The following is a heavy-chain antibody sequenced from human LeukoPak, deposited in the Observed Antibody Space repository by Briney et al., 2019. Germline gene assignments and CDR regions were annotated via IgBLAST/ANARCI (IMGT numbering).Heavy chain of an antibody. D-gene: IGHD3-10*01. Sequence: GGSLRLSCAASGFTFSSYSMNWVRQAPGKGLEWVSAISGSGGSTYYADSVKGRFTISRDNSKNTLYLQMNSLRAEDTAVYYCAKDALITMVRGGYSHPFDPWGQGTLVTVSS. CDR2: ISGSGGST. J-gene: IGHJ5*02. V-gene: IGHV3-23*01. CDR1: GFTFSSYS. CDR3: AKDALITMVRGGYSHPFDP.